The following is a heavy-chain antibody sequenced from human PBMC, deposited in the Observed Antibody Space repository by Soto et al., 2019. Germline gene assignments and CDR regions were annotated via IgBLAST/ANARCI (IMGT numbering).Heavy chain of an antibody. CDR3: AGFFGYKYGRVDP. Sequence: SETLSLTCAVYGVSFSDYYWSWVRQPPGKGLEWIGEINHSGSTNYNASLQSRATISVDTSKNQFSLKLRSVTAADTSMYYCAGFFGYKYGRVDPWGQGTQVTVSS. J-gene: IGHJ5*02. CDR2: INHSGST. V-gene: IGHV4-34*01. D-gene: IGHD5-18*01. CDR1: GVSFSDYY.